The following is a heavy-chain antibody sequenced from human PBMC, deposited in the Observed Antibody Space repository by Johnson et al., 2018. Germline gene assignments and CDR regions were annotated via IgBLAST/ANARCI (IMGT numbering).Heavy chain of an antibody. J-gene: IGHJ4*02. Sequence: QVQLQQWGAGLLKPSEPLSLTCAVYGGSFSAYYWHWIRQSPGEGLEWIGEINHSGSTNYNPSLKSRVTISGDTSKNQFSLKLSSVTAADTAVYYCTRGTGDYSSSPLTYVDYWGLGTLVTVSS. CDR3: TRGTGDYSSSPLTYVDY. V-gene: IGHV4-34*01. CDR2: INHSGST. D-gene: IGHD6-13*01. CDR1: GGSFSAYY.